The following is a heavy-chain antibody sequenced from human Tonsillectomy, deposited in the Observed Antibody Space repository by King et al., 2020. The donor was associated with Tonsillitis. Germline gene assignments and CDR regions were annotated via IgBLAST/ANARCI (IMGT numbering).Heavy chain of an antibody. J-gene: IGHJ6*02. CDR1: GGSMSNFY. Sequence: QLQESGPGLVKPSETLSLTCTVSGGSMSNFYWSWIRQPPGKGLEWIGYIYYSGSTNYNPSLKSRVTMSVDTSKNQFSLKLSSVTAADTAVYYCARAPVYGSGSFPYYYGMDVWGQGTTVTVSS. CDR3: ARAPVYGSGSFPYYYGMDV. V-gene: IGHV4-59*01. D-gene: IGHD3-10*01. CDR2: IYYSGST.